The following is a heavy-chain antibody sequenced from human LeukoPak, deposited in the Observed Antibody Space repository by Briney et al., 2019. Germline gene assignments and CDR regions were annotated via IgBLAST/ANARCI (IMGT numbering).Heavy chain of an antibody. CDR3: ARRPAYYYGMDV. V-gene: IGHV3-66*04. CDR2: HYSGSTT. Sequence: GGSLRLSCAASGFAVSANYMNCVRQAPGKGLEWVSVHYSGSTTYYADSVKGRFTISRDNSKNMLYLQMNSLRAEDTAVYYFARRPAYYYGMDVWGQGTTVTVSS. CDR1: GFAVSANY. J-gene: IGHJ6*02.